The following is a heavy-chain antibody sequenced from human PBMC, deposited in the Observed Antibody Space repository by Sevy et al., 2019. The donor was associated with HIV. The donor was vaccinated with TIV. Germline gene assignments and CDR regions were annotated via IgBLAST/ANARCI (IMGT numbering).Heavy chain of an antibody. V-gene: IGHV4-34*01. Sequence: SETLSLTCAVYGGSFSGYYWSWIRQPPGKGLEWIGEINHSGSTNYNPSLKSRVTISVDTSKNQFSLKLSSVTAADPAVYYCARGATYYDFWSGYYETYSSSWYTNYFDYWGQGTLVTVSS. CDR1: GGSFSGYY. D-gene: IGHD3-3*01. CDR3: ARGATYYDFWSGYYETYSSSWYTNYFDY. J-gene: IGHJ4*02. CDR2: INHSGST.